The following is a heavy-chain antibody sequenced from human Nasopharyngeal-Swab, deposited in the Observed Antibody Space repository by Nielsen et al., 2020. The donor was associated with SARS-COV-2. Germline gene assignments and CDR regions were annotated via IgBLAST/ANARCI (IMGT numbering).Heavy chain of an antibody. D-gene: IGHD1-26*01. V-gene: IGHV1-24*01. Sequence: ASVKVSCKASGYTLTELYMHWVRQAPGKGLEWVGGFDPEDGETIYAQKFQGRVTMTEDTSTDTAYMELSSLTSEDTAVYYCTTVAGSYGRFDYWGQGTLVTVSS. J-gene: IGHJ4*02. CDR2: FDPEDGET. CDR1: GYTLTELY. CDR3: TTVAGSYGRFDY.